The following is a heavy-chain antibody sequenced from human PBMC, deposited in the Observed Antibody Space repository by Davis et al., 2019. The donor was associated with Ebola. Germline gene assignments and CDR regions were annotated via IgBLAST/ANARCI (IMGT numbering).Heavy chain of an antibody. CDR3: ARDRPGATTLDY. Sequence: PSETLSLTCTVSGGSVSSGSYYWSWIRQPPGKGLEWIGYIYYSGSTNYNPSLKSRVTISVDTSKNQFSLKLSSVTAADTAVYYCARDRPGATTLDYWGQGTLVTVSS. D-gene: IGHD1-26*01. V-gene: IGHV4-61*01. CDR2: IYYSGST. J-gene: IGHJ4*02. CDR1: GGSVSSGSYY.